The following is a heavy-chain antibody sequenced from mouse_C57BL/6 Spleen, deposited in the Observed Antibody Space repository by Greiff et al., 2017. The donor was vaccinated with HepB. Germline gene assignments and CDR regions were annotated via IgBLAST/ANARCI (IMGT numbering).Heavy chain of an antibody. CDR2: SNPNNGGT. D-gene: IGHD1-1*01. CDR1: GYTFTDYY. V-gene: IGHV1-26*01. CDR3: ARPRHYGSSYGFAY. Sequence: VQLQQSGPELVKPGASVKISCKASGYTFTDYYMNWVKQSHGKSLEWIGDSNPNNGGTSYNQKFKGKATLTVDKSSSTAYMELRSLTSEDSAVYYCARPRHYGSSYGFAYWGQGTLVTVSA. J-gene: IGHJ3*01.